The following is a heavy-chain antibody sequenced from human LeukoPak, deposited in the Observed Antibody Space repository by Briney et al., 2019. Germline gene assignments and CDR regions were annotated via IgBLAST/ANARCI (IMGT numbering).Heavy chain of an antibody. D-gene: IGHD6-13*01. CDR3: ARDNWSSWFPTFFDY. CDR2: IYTSGST. J-gene: IGHJ4*02. Sequence: SETLSLTCTVSGGSISSYYWSWFRQPAGRGLEWIGRIYTSGSTNYNPSLKSRVTMSVDTSKNQFSLKLSSVTAADTAVYYCARDNWSSWFPTFFDYWGQGTLVTVSS. V-gene: IGHV4-4*07. CDR1: GGSISSYY.